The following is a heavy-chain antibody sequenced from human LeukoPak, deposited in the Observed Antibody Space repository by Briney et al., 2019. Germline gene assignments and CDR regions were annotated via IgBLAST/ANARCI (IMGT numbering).Heavy chain of an antibody. CDR2: INHSGST. CDR3: ARFPHRDYYYYYGMDV. Sequence: PSETLSLTCAVYGGSFSGYYWSWIRQPPGRGLEWIREINHSGSTNYNPSLKSRVTISVDTSKNQFSLKLSSVTAADTAVYYCARFPHRDYYYYYGMDVWGKGTTVTVSS. V-gene: IGHV4-34*01. J-gene: IGHJ6*04. CDR1: GGSFSGYY.